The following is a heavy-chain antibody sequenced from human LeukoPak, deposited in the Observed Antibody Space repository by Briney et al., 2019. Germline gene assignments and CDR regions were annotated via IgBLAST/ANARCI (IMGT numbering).Heavy chain of an antibody. V-gene: IGHV3-23*01. CDR3: AKDLGSYYYGSGSYSGWSDP. CDR1: GFTFSSYA. D-gene: IGHD3-10*01. Sequence: GGSLRLSCAASGFTFSSYAMSWVRQAPGKGLEWVSAISGSGGSTYYADSVKGRFTISRDNSKNTLYLQMNSLRAEDTAVYYCAKDLGSYYYGSGSYSGWSDPWGQGTLVTVSS. CDR2: ISGSGGST. J-gene: IGHJ5*02.